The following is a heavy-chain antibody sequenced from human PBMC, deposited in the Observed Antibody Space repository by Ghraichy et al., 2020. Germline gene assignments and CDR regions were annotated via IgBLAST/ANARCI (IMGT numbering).Heavy chain of an antibody. J-gene: IGHJ4*02. V-gene: IGHV3-11*01. CDR3: SRWALSTGVDN. D-gene: IGHD1-26*01. CDR2: ISNSGSPT. CDR1: GFTFSDYY. Sequence: LSLTCAASGFTFSDYYMNWIRQAPGKGLEWVSYISNSGSPTYYADSAKGRFTISRDNAKNSLYLQMNSLRVEDTAVYYCSRWALSTGVDNWGQGTLVTVSS.